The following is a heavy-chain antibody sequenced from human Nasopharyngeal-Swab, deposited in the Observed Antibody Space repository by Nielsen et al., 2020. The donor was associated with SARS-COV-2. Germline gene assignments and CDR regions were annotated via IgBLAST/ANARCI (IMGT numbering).Heavy chain of an antibody. D-gene: IGHD1-26*01. CDR3: AKDTSGSYSHFDY. J-gene: IGHJ4*02. CDR2: ISWNSGSI. V-gene: IGHV3-9*01. Sequence: SLRLSCAVSGFTFSSYSMNWVRQAPGKGLEWVSGISWNSGSIGYADSVKGRFTISRDNAKNSLYLQMNSLRAEDTALYYCAKDTSGSYSHFDYWGQGTLVTVSS. CDR1: GFTFSSYS.